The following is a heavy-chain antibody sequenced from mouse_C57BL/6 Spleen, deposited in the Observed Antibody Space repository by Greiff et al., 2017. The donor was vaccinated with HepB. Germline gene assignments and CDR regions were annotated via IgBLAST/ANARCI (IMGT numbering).Heavy chain of an antibody. V-gene: IGHV5-17*01. CDR2: ISSGSSTI. CDR3: ARNYDYGNWYFDV. J-gene: IGHJ1*03. CDR1: GFTFSDYG. D-gene: IGHD2-4*01. Sequence: EVQLQESGGGLVKPGGSLKLSCAASGFTFSDYGMHWVRHAPETGLEWVAYISSGSSTIYYADTVKGRFTISRDNAKNTLFLQMTSLRSEDTAIYYCARNYDYGNWYFDVWGTVTTVTVSS.